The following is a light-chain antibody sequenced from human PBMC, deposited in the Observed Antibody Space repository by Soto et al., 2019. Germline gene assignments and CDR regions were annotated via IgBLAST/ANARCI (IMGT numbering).Light chain of an antibody. J-gene: IGLJ1*01. V-gene: IGLV2-23*02. CDR3: CAYTGGNPSYV. CDR2: EVS. CDR1: SGDVGNYDL. Sequence: QSALTQPASVSGSPGQSITISCTGSSGDVGNYDLVSWYQQIPGKAPQLMIFEVSRRPSGVSDRFSGSKSGNMASLTISGLQAEDEADFYCCAYTGGNPSYVFGTGTQLTVL.